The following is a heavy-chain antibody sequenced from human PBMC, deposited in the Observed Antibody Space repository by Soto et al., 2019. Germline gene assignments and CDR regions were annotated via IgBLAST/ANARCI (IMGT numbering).Heavy chain of an antibody. D-gene: IGHD3-22*01. CDR3: AKGRSGYSPYAFDI. CDR2: FDPEDGET. CDR1: GYTLTELS. Sequence: QVQLVQSGAEVKKPGASVKVSCKVSGYTLTELSMHWVRQAPGKGLEWMGGFDPEDGETIYAQKFQGRVTMAEDTSTDTAYRELSSLRSEATAVYYCAKGRSGYSPYAFDIWGHGTMVTVSS. V-gene: IGHV1-24*01. J-gene: IGHJ3*02.